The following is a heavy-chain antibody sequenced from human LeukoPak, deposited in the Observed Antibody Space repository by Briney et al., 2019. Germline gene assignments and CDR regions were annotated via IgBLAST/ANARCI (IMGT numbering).Heavy chain of an antibody. CDR3: ARGPHSSGWYWFDP. Sequence: ASVKVSCKASGYTFTSYDINWVRQATGQGLEWMGWMSPNSGNTGYAQKFQGRVTMTRNTSISTAYMELSSLRSEDTAVYYCARGPHSSGWYWFDPWGQGTLVTVSS. J-gene: IGHJ5*02. CDR2: MSPNSGNT. V-gene: IGHV1-8*01. D-gene: IGHD6-19*01. CDR1: GYTFTSYD.